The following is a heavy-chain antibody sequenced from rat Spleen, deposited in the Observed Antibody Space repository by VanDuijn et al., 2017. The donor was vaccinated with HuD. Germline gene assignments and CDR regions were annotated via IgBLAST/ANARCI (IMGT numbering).Heavy chain of an antibody. D-gene: IGHD4-3*01. CDR3: ARHGFGAQDY. V-gene: IGHV5-22*01. Sequence: EVQLVESGGGLVQPGRSLKLSCAASGFTFSDYYMAWVRQAPKKGLVWVASITNTGGSTYYPDAVKGRFTISRDNAKSTLYLQMNSLRSEDTATYYCARHGFGAQDYWGQGVMVTVSS. J-gene: IGHJ2*01. CDR1: GFTFSDYY. CDR2: ITNTGGST.